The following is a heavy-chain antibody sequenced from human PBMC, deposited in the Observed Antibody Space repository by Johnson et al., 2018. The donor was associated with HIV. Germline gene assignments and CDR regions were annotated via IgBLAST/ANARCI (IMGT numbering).Heavy chain of an antibody. D-gene: IGHD5-24*01. CDR3: AKDWDRWLQPPGDALAI. Sequence: QVQLVESGGGVVQPGGSLRLSCAASGFTFSSYGMHWVRQAPGKGLEWVAFIHYDGSNKYDADSVKGRFTISRDNSKNTLYLQMSSLRVEDTAVYYCAKDWDRWLQPPGDALAIRGQGTMVTVAS. J-gene: IGHJ3*02. CDR1: GFTFSSYG. V-gene: IGHV3-30*02. CDR2: IHYDGSNK.